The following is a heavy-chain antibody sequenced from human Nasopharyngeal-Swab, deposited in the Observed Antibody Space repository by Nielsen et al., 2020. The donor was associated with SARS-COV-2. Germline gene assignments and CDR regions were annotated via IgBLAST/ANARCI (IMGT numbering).Heavy chain of an antibody. V-gene: IGHV3-11*03. J-gene: IGHJ3*02. D-gene: IGHD4-17*01. Sequence: GESLKISCAASGFTFSDYYMSWIRQAPGKGLEWASYISSSSSYTNYADSVKGRFTISRDNAKNSLYLQMNSLRAEDTAVYYCARSTYGDADDAFDIWGQGTMVTVSS. CDR1: GFTFSDYY. CDR3: ARSTYGDADDAFDI. CDR2: ISSSSSYT.